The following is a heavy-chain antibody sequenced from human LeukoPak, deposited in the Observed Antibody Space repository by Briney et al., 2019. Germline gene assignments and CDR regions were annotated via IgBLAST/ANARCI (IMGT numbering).Heavy chain of an antibody. D-gene: IGHD3-22*01. CDR3: ARDFLPDSSGYYYPVFDY. CDR1: GFIFSSYA. CDR2: LSGSGGNT. J-gene: IGHJ4*02. V-gene: IGHV3-23*01. Sequence: GGSLRLSCAASGFIFSSYAMSWVRQAPGKGLEWVSALSGSGGNTYYADSVKGRFTISRDNSKSTLYLQMNSLRGDDTAVYYCARDFLPDSSGYYYPVFDYWGQGTLVTVSS.